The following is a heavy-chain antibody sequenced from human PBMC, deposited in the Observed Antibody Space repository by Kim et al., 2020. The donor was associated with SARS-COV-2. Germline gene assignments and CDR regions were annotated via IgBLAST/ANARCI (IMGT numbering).Heavy chain of an antibody. CDR1: GGSFSGYY. J-gene: IGHJ5*02. CDR3: ARGRGGKSSDIKLNWFDP. V-gene: IGHV4-34*01. CDR2: INHSGST. Sequence: SETLSLTCAVYGGSFSGYYWSWIRQPPGKGLEWIGEINHSGSTNYNPSLKSRVTISVDTSKNQFSLKLSSVTAADTAVYYCARGRGGKSSDIKLNWFDPWGQGTLVTVSS. D-gene: IGHD3-10*01.